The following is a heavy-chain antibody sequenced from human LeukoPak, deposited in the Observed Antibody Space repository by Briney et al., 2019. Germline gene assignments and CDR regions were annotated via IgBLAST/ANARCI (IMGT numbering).Heavy chain of an antibody. J-gene: IGHJ3*02. CDR1: GGSISSSDYY. D-gene: IGHD5-18*01. V-gene: IGHV4-61*02. CDR3: ARRWVQPATGAAFDI. CDR2: IYASGSN. Sequence: SETLSLTCTVAGGSISSSDYYWMWIRQPAGMGLEWIGRIYASGSNKYNPSLKSRVTMSLDTSKNQFSLKLSSVTAADTAVYYCARRWVQPATGAAFDIWGQGTMVTVSS.